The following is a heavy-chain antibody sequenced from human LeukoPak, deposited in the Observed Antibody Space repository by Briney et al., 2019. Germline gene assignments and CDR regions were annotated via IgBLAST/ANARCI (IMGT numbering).Heavy chain of an antibody. CDR1: GFTFSSYA. D-gene: IGHD5-18*01. Sequence: GGSLRLSCAASGFTFSSYAMGWVRQDPGKELEWVSAITASGGNTYYADSVKGRFTISRDNSKNTLYLQVNSLRAEDTAVYYCAKGNGYSYGRYYFDYWGQGTLVTVSS. V-gene: IGHV3-23*01. CDR2: ITASGGNT. CDR3: AKGNGYSYGRYYFDY. J-gene: IGHJ4*02.